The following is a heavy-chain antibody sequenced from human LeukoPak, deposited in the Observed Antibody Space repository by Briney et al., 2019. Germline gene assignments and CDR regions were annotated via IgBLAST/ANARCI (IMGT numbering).Heavy chain of an antibody. CDR1: GFTFSSFD. J-gene: IGHJ6*03. CDR2: IGTASDT. D-gene: IGHD1-1*01. CDR3: ARGPPRGKYYYMDV. V-gene: IGHV3-13*01. Sequence: PGGSLRLSCAASGFTFSSFDMHWVRQPTGQGLEWVSTIGTASDTYYPGSVEGRFTPPRDNAKNSLYLQMNSLTAGDTAVYYCARGPPRGKYYYMDVWGKGSTVTVSS.